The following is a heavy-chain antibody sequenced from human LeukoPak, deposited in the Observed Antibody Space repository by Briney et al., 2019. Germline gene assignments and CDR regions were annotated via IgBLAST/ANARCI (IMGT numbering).Heavy chain of an antibody. J-gene: IGHJ6*02. D-gene: IGHD2-2*01. CDR1: GGSINSYY. CDR2: IYTSGST. CDR3: ARDHYCSRSTCYLRGMDV. Sequence: SETLSLTCTVSGGSINSYYWSWIRQPAGKGLEWIGRIYTSGSTNFNPSLKSRVTISVDTSKQQFSLNLKAVTAADTAVYYCARDHYCSRSTCYLRGMDVWGQGTTVTVSS. V-gene: IGHV4-4*07.